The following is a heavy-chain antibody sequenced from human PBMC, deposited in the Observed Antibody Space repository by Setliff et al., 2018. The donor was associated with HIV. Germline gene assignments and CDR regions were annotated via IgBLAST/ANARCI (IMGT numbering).Heavy chain of an antibody. J-gene: IGHJ4*02. CDR3: ARIDSATRGTFDY. CDR2: IYHSGST. D-gene: IGHD6-25*01. CDR1: GYSISSGYY. Sequence: SETLSLTCTVSGYSISSGYYWGWIRQPPGKGLEWIGSIYHSGSTYYNPSLKSRVTISVDTSKNQFSLKMRSVTAADTAVYYCARIDSATRGTFDYWCQGTLVTVSS. V-gene: IGHV4-38-2*02.